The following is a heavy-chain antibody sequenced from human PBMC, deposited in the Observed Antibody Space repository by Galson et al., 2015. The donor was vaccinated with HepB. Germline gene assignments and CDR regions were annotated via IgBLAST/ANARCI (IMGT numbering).Heavy chain of an antibody. CDR3: AKTPYDSSGYYGIYYYYGMDV. Sequence: SLRLSCAASGFTFSDYYMSWIRKAPGKGLEWVSYISSSSSYTNYADSVKGRLTISRDNSKNTLYLQMNSLRAEDTAVYYCAKTPYDSSGYYGIYYYYGMDVWGQGTTVTVSS. D-gene: IGHD3-22*01. J-gene: IGHJ6*02. CDR1: GFTFSDYY. V-gene: IGHV3-11*03. CDR2: ISSSSSYT.